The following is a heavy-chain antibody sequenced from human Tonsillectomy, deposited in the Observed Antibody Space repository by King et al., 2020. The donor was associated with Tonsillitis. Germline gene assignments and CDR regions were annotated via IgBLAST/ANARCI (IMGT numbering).Heavy chain of an antibody. D-gene: IGHD3-16*01. CDR3: ARDVMDAFDI. CDR2: IKGDGSSR. J-gene: IGHJ3*02. CDR1: GFTLSSYW. Sequence: VQLVESGGGLVQPGGCLRLSCAASGFTLSSYWMHWVRQAPGKGLVWVSRIKGDGSSRSYADSVKGRFTISRDNAKSTLYLQMNSLRAEDTAVYYCARDVMDAFDIWGQGTMVTVSS. V-gene: IGHV3-74*01.